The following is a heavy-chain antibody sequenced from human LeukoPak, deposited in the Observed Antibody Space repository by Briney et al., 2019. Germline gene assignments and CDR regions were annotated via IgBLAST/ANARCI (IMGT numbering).Heavy chain of an antibody. CDR1: GFTFSDYN. Sequence: RSLRLSCAASGFTFSDYNMHWVRQAPGQGLEWVSLTSNDGSNKYYAVSVKGRFTISRDNTKNTLYLQMNSLRTEDTAVCYCAKDMGYTFGHAFDYWGQGTLVTVSS. V-gene: IGHV3-30-3*01. CDR2: TSNDGSNK. CDR3: AKDMGYTFGHAFDY. J-gene: IGHJ4*02. D-gene: IGHD5-18*01.